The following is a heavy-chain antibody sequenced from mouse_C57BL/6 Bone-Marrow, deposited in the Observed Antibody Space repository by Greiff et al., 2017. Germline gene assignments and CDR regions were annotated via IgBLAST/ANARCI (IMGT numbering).Heavy chain of an antibody. J-gene: IGHJ2*01. CDR3: ATVVATGYFDY. CDR1: GYSITSGYY. V-gene: IGHV3-6*01. Sequence: EVQLQESGPGLVKPSQSLSLTCSVTGYSITSGYYWNWIRQFPGNKLEWMGYISYDGSNNYNPSLKNRISITRDTSKNQFFLTLNSVTTEDTATYYCATVVATGYFDYWGQGTTLTVSS. CDR2: ISYDGSN. D-gene: IGHD1-1*01.